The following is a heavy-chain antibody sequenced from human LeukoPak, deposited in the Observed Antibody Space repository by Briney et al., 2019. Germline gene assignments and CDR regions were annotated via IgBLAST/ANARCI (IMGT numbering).Heavy chain of an antibody. CDR2: INPGDSST. D-gene: IGHD6-19*01. CDR1: GYSFTSYW. CDR3: ARRETSAWFRVDL. V-gene: IGHV5-51*01. J-gene: IGHJ4*02. Sequence: PGESLKISCEASGYSFTSYWIGWVRQMPGKGLEWMGIINPGDSSTRYRPSFQGQVTISADKSITTAYLQWGSLKASDTAMYYCARRETSAWFRVDLWGQGTLVTVSS.